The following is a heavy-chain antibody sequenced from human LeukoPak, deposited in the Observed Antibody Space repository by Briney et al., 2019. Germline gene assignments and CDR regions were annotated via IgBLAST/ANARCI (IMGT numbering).Heavy chain of an antibody. CDR3: ARDYYGSGSYGYFDY. CDR2: ISYDGSNK. CDR1: GFTFSSYA. Sequence: GGSLRLSCAASGFTFSSYAMHWVCRAPGKGLEWVAVISYDGSNKYYADSVKGRFTISRDNSKNTVYLQMNSLRAEDTALYYCARDYYGSGSYGYFDYWGQGTLVTVSS. J-gene: IGHJ4*02. D-gene: IGHD3-10*01. V-gene: IGHV3-30-3*01.